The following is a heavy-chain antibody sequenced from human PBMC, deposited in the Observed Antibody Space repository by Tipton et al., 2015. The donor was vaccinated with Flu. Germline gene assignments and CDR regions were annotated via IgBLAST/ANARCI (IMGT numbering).Heavy chain of an antibody. J-gene: IGHJ6*02. Sequence: TLSLTCTVSGDSISSDYYWGWIRQFPGKGLEWIGTVSRPGSTVYNPSLKSRVTISVDTSKNQFSLKLTSVIAADTAVYYCAGEFHDAVDVWGQGTTVTVSS. D-gene: IGHD1-1*01. V-gene: IGHV4-38-2*02. CDR3: AGEFHDAVDV. CDR2: VSRPGST. CDR1: GDSISSDYY.